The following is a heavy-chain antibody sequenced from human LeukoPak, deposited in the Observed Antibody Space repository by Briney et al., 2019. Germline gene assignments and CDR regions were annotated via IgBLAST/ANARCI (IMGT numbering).Heavy chain of an antibody. J-gene: IGHJ4*02. V-gene: IGHV3-30*18. CDR3: AKDTDSYGYGAFDY. D-gene: IGHD5-18*01. CDR1: GFTFSSYG. CDR2: ISYDGSNK. Sequence: PGRSLRLSCAASGFTFSSYGMHWVRQAPGKGLEWVAVISYDGSNKYYADSVKGRSTISRDNSKNTLYLQMNSLRAEDTAVYYCAKDTDSYGYGAFDYWGQGTLVTVSS.